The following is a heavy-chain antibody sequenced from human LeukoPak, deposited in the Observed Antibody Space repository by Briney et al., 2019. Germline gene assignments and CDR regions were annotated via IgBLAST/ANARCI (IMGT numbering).Heavy chain of an antibody. CDR3: ARGDSYVQTDY. D-gene: IGHD2-21*02. Sequence: SETLSLTCTVSGGSFSSRSYYWGWIRQPPGKGLEWTGSMYYSGSTNYSPSLKSRVTISVNTSNNQFSLKLGSVTAADTAVYYCARGDSYVQTDYWGQGTLVTVSS. V-gene: IGHV4-39*01. CDR1: GGSFSSRSYY. CDR2: MYYSGST. J-gene: IGHJ4*02.